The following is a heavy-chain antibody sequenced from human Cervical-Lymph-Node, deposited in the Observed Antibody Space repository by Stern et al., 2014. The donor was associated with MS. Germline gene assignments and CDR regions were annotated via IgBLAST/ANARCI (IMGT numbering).Heavy chain of an antibody. Sequence: VQLVESGAEVKKPGSSVNVSCKASGGTFNNFAVSWVRQVPGQGYEWMGGIMPIFESTNYAQKFRHRVTITADKSPNTVYMELSSLKSDDTAIYYCVRGLSGYDYWYFYLWGRGTLVTVSS. J-gene: IGHJ2*01. CDR1: GGTFNNFA. CDR3: VRGLSGYDYWYFYL. V-gene: IGHV1-69*06. CDR2: IMPIFEST. D-gene: IGHD5-12*01.